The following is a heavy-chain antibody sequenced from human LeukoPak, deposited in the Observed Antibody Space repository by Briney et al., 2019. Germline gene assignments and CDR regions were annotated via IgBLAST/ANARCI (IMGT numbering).Heavy chain of an antibody. V-gene: IGHV3-30*03. CDR2: ISYDGSNK. CDR1: GFTFSSYG. J-gene: IGHJ4*02. Sequence: PGGSLRLSCAASGFTFSSYGMHWVRQAPGKGLEWVAVISYDGSNKYYADSVKGRFTISRDNSKNTLYLQMNSLRAGDTAVYYCARDHRVFFHVLLWFGEPNPDYWGQGTLVTVSS. D-gene: IGHD3-10*01. CDR3: ARDHRVFFHVLLWFGEPNPDY.